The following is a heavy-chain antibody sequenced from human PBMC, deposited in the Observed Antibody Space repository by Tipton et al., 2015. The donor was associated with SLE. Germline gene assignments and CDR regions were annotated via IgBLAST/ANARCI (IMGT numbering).Heavy chain of an antibody. CDR2: ITDSGST. CDR1: GGYFSDYY. CDR3: ARGHRQITVFGD. J-gene: IGHJ4*02. V-gene: IGHV4-34*01. Sequence: TLSLTCAIYGGYFSDYYWTWIRQPPGKGLEWIGEITDSGSTNYNPSLKSRVTISQDTSKNQFSLKLQSVTAADTAVYYCARGHRQITVFGDWGQGTLVTVSS. D-gene: IGHD3-3*01.